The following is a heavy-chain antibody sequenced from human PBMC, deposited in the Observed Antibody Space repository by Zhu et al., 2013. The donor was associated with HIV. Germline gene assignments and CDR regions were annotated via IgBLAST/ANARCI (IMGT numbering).Heavy chain of an antibody. J-gene: IGHJ6*02. CDR3: ARGYYYDSSGPPRLYGMDV. CDR1: GYTFTGYY. Sequence: QVQLVQSGAEVKKPGASVKVSCKASGYTFTGYYMHWVRQAPGQGLEWMGWINPNSGGTNYAQKFQGRVTMTRDTSISTAYMELSRLRSDDTAVYYCARGYYYDSSGPPRLYGMDVWGQGTTVTGLL. D-gene: IGHD3-22*01. V-gene: IGHV1-2*02. CDR2: INPNSGGT.